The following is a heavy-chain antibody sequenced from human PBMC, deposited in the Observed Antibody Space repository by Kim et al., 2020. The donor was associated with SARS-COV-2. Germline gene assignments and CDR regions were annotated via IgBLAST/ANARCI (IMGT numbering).Heavy chain of an antibody. CDR3: SRGLQQQPPGY. D-gene: IGHD6-13*01. Sequence: SETLSLTCAVYGGSFSGYYWSWIRQPPGKGLEWIGEINHSGSTNYNPSLKRRVTITVDTSKNQVSLKLSPVTAADTAAYYCSRGLQQQPPGYWVHGTLGT. J-gene: IGHJ1*01. CDR2: INHSGST. CDR1: GGSFSGYY. V-gene: IGHV4-34*01.